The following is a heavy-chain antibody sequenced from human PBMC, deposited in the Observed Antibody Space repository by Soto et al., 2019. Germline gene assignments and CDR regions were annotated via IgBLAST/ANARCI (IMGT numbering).Heavy chain of an antibody. D-gene: IGHD6-6*01. CDR1: GGSFSGYY. V-gene: IGHV4-34*01. CDR3: ARVVVSSLNSSYYYYMDV. Sequence: PSETLSLTCAVYGGSFSGYYWSWIRQPPGKGLEWIGEINHSGSTNYNPSLKSRVTISVDTSKNQFSLKLSSVTAADTAVYYCARVVVSSLNSSYYYYMDVWGKGTTVTVSS. J-gene: IGHJ6*03. CDR2: INHSGST.